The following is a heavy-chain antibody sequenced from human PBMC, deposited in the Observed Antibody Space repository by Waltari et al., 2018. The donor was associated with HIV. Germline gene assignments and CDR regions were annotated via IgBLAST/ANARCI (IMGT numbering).Heavy chain of an antibody. CDR3: ARGPMITFGGVIVIPGFDY. CDR1: GGTFSSYA. V-gene: IGHV1-69*01. D-gene: IGHD3-16*02. CDR2: IIPIFGTA. Sequence: QVQLVQSGAEVKKPGSSVKVSCKASGGTFSSYAISWVRQAPGHGLEWMGGIIPIFGTANYAQKFQGRVTITADESTSTAYMELSSLRSEDTAVYYCARGPMITFGGVIVIPGFDYWGQGTLVTVSS. J-gene: IGHJ4*02.